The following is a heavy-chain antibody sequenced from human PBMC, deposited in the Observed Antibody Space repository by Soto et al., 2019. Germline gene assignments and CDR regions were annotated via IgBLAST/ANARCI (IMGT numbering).Heavy chain of an antibody. CDR3: ARDRPFVY. CDR1: GFTVSSNY. Sequence: EVQLVESGGGLVQPGGSLRLSCAASGFTVSSNYMSWVRQAPGKGLEWVSVIYSGGSTYYADSVKVSFTISGDNSKTTLYLQMNSLRAEDTAVYYCARDRPFVYCCEGTLVTVSS. V-gene: IGHV3-66*01. CDR2: IYSGGST. J-gene: IGHJ4*02.